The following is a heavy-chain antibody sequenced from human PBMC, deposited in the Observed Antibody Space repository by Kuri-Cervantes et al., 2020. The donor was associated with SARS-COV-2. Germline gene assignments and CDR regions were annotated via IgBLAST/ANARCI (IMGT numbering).Heavy chain of an antibody. CDR2: INHSGST. V-gene: IGHV4-34*01. CDR3: ARGGWSLDC. J-gene: IGHJ4*02. CDR1: GGSFNGYH. Sequence: GSLRLSCGVYGGSFNGYHWSWIRQPPGKGLEWIGEINHSGSTNYNPSLKSRVTISVDTSKNQFSLKLSSVTAADTAVYYCARGGWSLDCWGQGTLVTVSS. D-gene: IGHD6-19*01.